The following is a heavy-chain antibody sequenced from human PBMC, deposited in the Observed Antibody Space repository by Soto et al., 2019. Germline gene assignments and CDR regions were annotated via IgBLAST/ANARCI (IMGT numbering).Heavy chain of an antibody. CDR1: GFTLSMYS. CDR3: ARDQLILPAHDFFYGSDV. D-gene: IGHD2-21*02. V-gene: IGHV3-7*03. Sequence: PGESLKISCEVSGFTLSMYSMTWVRQALGKGLEWVAKIPQEGSDGHYVDSVKGRFTISRDNAKNSVYLQMNSLRAEDTAVYYCARDQLILPAHDFFYGSDVWGQGAKVTVSS. J-gene: IGHJ6*02. CDR2: IPQEGSDG.